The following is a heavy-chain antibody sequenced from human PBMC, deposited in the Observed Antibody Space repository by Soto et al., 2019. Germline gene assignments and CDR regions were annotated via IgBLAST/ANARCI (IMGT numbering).Heavy chain of an antibody. J-gene: IGHJ4*02. CDR2: ISGSGGSP. CDR3: AKARCSSATCYVPDY. V-gene: IGHV3-23*01. CDR1: GFSFSSYT. D-gene: IGHD2-2*01. Sequence: EVQLLQSGGGLVQPGESLRLSCAASGFSFSSYTMTWVRRAPGKGLEWVSVISGSGGSPYHADSVQGRFTISRDNPKNTLYLQMNSLRAEDTAIYYCAKARCSSATCYVPDYWGQGTLVTVSS.